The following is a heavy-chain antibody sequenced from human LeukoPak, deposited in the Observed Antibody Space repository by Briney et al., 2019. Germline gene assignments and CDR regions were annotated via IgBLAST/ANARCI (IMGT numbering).Heavy chain of an antibody. CDR3: ARGLRGPDY. D-gene: IGHD3-10*01. Sequence: GGSLRLSCAASGFTFSNYWMHWVRHAPGKGLVWVSRINNDGTGTSYADSVKGRFTISRDNAKNTLYLQMNSLRVEDTAVYYCARGLRGPDYWGQGTLVTVSS. J-gene: IGHJ4*02. CDR2: INNDGTGT. V-gene: IGHV3-74*01. CDR1: GFTFSNYW.